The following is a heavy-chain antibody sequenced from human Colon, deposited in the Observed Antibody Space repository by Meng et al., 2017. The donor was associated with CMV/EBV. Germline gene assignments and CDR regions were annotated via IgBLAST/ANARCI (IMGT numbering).Heavy chain of an antibody. D-gene: IGHD3-22*01. Sequence: GESLKISCSASGFTFSMFSTYEMNWVRQAPGKGLEWIASISSRGGSTYYADSVKGRFTISRDNAKNSLYLQMNSLRAEDTALYYCAKGSYYDSREWGMYYWGQGTLVTVSS. CDR1: GFTFS. J-gene: IGHJ4*02. CDR2: ISSRGGST. V-gene: IGHV3-48*03. CDR3: AKGSYYDSREWGMYY.